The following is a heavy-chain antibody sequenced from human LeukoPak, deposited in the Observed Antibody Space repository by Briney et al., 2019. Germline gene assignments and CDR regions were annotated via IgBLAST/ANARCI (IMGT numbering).Heavy chain of an antibody. CDR3: ARDAYDSSGYYYLDY. V-gene: IGHV4-59*01. CDR2: IYYSGST. Sequence: NPSETLSLTCTVSGGSISSYYWSWIRQPPGKGLEWIGYIYYSGSTNYNPSLKSRVTISVDTSKNQFSLKLSSVTAADTAVYYCARDAYDSSGYYYLDYWGQGTLVTVSS. CDR1: GGSISSYY. D-gene: IGHD3-22*01. J-gene: IGHJ4*02.